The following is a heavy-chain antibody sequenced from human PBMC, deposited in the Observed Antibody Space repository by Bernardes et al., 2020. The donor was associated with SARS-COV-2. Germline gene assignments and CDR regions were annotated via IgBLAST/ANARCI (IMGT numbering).Heavy chain of an antibody. CDR1: GFSFSRYA. CDR2: INNGGDTI. V-gene: IGHV3-23*01. J-gene: IGHJ2*01. CDR3: AKDLRGNNFGSDWYFDL. Sequence: GGPLRLLCASSGFSFSRYAMSWVHRAPGKGLECVSTINNGGDTIFYADSVKGRFTISRDNVKNTVDLQMNSLGSEDTAVYYCAKDLRGNNFGSDWYFDLWGRGILVTVSS. D-gene: IGHD5-18*01.